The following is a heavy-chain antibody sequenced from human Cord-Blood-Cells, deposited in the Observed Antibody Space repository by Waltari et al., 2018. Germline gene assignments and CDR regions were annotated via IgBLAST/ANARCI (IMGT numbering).Heavy chain of an antibody. CDR2: ISSSSSTI. V-gene: IGHV3-48*02. Sequence: EVQLVESGGGLVQPGGSLRLSCAASGFTSSSYSMNWVRQAPGKGLEWVSYISSSSSTIYYADSVKGRFTISRDNAKNSLYLQMNSLRDEDTAVYYCATEVNNWIDGAFDIWGQGTMVTVSS. J-gene: IGHJ3*02. CDR3: ATEVNNWIDGAFDI. D-gene: IGHD1-1*01. CDR1: GFTSSSYS.